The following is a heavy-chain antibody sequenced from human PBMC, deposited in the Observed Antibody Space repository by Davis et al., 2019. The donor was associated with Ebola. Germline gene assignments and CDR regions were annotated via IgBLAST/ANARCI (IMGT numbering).Heavy chain of an antibody. Sequence: GESLKISCAASGFTFSSYGMHWVRQAPGKGLEWVAASNQYYADSLQGRFTVSRDTSKNTLYLQMSSLKPEDTAVYYCVAEGTNGYSIFEYWGQGTLVTVSS. D-gene: IGHD2-8*01. J-gene: IGHJ4*02. V-gene: IGHV3-30*02. CDR1: GFTFSSYG. CDR3: VAEGTNGYSIFEY. CDR2: ASNQ.